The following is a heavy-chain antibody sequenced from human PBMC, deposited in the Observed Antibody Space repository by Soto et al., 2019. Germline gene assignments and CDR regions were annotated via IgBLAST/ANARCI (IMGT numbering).Heavy chain of an antibody. CDR2: IYYRGNA. J-gene: IGHJ4*02. V-gene: IGHV4-39*01. CDR3: ARLEGLATISYYFDF. CDR1: DDSINSDKYY. D-gene: IGHD3-9*01. Sequence: QLQLQESGPGLVKPSETLSLTCSVSDDSINSDKYYWGWIRQPPGKGLEWIGSIYYRGNAYYNPSLKTRVTLSLEKSKSQFSLKLTSVSAADSAVYFCARLEGLATISYYFDFWGPGGLVTVSS.